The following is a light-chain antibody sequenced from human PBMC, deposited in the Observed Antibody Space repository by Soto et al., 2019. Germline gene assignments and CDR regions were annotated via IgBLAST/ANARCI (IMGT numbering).Light chain of an antibody. V-gene: IGKV3-11*01. CDR2: DAS. CDR3: TQRNTWPPIT. CDR1: QSVRTY. Sequence: SVLTQSPVTLSLSPVERTTGSGRASQSVRTYLGWYQVKPGQAPRLLIYDASRRASGVPARFSGSGSGTDFPLTISSLEPEDFALYYCTQRNTWPPITFGQGTRLEI. J-gene: IGKJ5*01.